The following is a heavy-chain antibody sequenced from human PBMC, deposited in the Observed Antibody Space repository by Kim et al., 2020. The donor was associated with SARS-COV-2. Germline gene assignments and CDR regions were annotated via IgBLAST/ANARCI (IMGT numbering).Heavy chain of an antibody. Sequence: GESLKISCQGSGYSFSDHWIAWVRQMPGKGLECMGVIYPGDSDTRYSPSFQGQVTISADKSISTAYLQWLSLKASDTAMYYCARLSSRCIGYSCHSSYF. D-gene: IGHD2-15*01. J-gene: IGHJ4*01. CDR3: ARLSSRCIGYSCHSSYF. CDR2: IYPGDSDT. CDR1: GYSFSDHW. V-gene: IGHV5-51*01.